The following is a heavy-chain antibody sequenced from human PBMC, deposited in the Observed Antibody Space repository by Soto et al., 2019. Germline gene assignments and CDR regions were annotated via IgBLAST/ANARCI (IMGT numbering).Heavy chain of an antibody. Sequence: QVQLVQSGAEVKKPGASVKVSCKASGYTFTSYYMHWVRQAPGQGLEWMGIINPSGGSTSYAQKFRGRVTMTRDTSTSTVYMELSSLRSEDTAVYYCASLVGSGWGNLAWGQGTLVTVSS. CDR1: GYTFTSYY. CDR3: ASLVGSGWGNLA. J-gene: IGHJ4*02. CDR2: INPSGGST. V-gene: IGHV1-46*03. D-gene: IGHD2-15*01.